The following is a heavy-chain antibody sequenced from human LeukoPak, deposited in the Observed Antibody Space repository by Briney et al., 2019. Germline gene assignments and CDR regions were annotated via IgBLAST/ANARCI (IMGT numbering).Heavy chain of an antibody. V-gene: IGHV4-59*12. Sequence: SETLSLTCTVSGGSISSYYWSWIRQPPGKGLEWIGYIYYSGSTNYNPSLKSRVTISVDTSKNQFSLKLSSVTAADTAVYYCARGDRWFDPWGQGTLVTVSS. J-gene: IGHJ5*02. CDR1: GGSISSYY. CDR2: IYYSGST. CDR3: ARGDRWFDP.